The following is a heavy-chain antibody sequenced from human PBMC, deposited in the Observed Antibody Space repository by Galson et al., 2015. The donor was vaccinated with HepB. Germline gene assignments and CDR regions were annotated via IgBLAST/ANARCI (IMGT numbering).Heavy chain of an antibody. V-gene: IGHV3-23*01. CDR3: ARAKESSGWPTYTFDY. CDR2: ISGSGVNT. D-gene: IGHD6-19*01. Sequence: SLRLSCAASGFTFSSYAMSWVRQAPGKGLEWVSSISGSGVNTYSADSVKGRFTISRDNSKNTLYLQMNSLRAEDTAVYYCARAKESSGWPTYTFDYWGQGTLVTVSS. J-gene: IGHJ4*02. CDR1: GFTFSSYA.